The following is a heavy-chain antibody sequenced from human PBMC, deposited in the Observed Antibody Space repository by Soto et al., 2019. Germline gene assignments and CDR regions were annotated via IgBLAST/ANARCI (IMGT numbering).Heavy chain of an antibody. J-gene: IGHJ6*02. CDR2: INPDNGNT. Sequence: QVQLVQSGAEVKKPGASVKVSCKASGYTFTRSGISWVRQAPGQGLEWLGWINPDNGNTNYAQHLQGRVSLTTDTATCTAHRDLTSLSSGDTAGYYWSREQGSTTFGVYSMYYYGMDVWGQGPTVPFSS. CDR3: SREQGSTTFGVYSMYYYGMDV. D-gene: IGHD3-3*01. V-gene: IGHV1-18*01. CDR1: GYTFTRSG.